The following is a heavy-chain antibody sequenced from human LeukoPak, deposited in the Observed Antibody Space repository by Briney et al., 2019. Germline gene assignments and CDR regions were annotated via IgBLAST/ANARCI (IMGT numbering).Heavy chain of an antibody. D-gene: IGHD1-26*01. CDR2: ISGSGGST. Sequence: GGSLRLSCAASGFTFSSYAMSWVRQAPGKGLEWVSAISGSGGSTYYADSVKGRFTISRDNAKNTLYLQMNSLRAEDTAVYYCARVSSGSYFGYYYYMDVWGKGTTVTVSS. J-gene: IGHJ6*03. CDR3: ARVSSGSYFGYYYYMDV. CDR1: GFTFSSYA. V-gene: IGHV3-23*01.